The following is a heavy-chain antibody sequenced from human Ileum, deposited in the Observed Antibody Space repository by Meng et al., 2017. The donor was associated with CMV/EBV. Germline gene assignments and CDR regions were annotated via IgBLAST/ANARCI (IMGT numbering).Heavy chain of an antibody. J-gene: IGHJ4*02. CDR3: ATDKRRGYGSSDY. CDR1: GLPVSSYW. V-gene: IGHV3-74*01. Sequence: AASGLPVSSYWMPWVRQAPGKGLVWVSRINTDGSTTTYADSVKGRFTVSRDNAKNTLYLQMSSLRAEDTAVYYCATDKRRGYGSSDYWGQGTLVTVSS. CDR2: INTDGSTT. D-gene: IGHD5-18*01.